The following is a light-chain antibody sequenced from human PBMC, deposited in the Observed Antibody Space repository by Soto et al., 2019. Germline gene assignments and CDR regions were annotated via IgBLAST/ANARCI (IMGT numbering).Light chain of an antibody. CDR3: QQYDNWPRT. J-gene: IGKJ3*01. CDR1: QSIGSN. CDR2: GAS. V-gene: IGKV3-15*01. Sequence: EIVMTQSPATLSVSPGERATLSCRASQSIGSNLAWYQQIPGQAPRLLIYGASTRATGIPARFSGSGSGTAFTITISSLQSEDFAVYYCQQYDNWPRTFGPGTKVNIK.